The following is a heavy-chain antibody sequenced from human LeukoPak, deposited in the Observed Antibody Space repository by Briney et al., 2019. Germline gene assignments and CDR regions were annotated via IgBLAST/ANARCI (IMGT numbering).Heavy chain of an antibody. J-gene: IGHJ5*02. Sequence: ASVKVSCKASGYTFTSYYINWVRQATGQGPEWMGWMNPNSGNTDYAQKLQGRVTMTTDTSTSTAYMELRSLRSDDTAVYYCARERELSWFDPWGQGTLVTVSS. CDR2: MNPNSGNT. D-gene: IGHD1-26*01. CDR3: ARERELSWFDP. CDR1: GYTFTSYY. V-gene: IGHV1-8*01.